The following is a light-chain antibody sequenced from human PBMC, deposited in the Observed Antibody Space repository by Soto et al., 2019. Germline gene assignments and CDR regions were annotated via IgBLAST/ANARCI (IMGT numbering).Light chain of an antibody. J-gene: IGKJ2*01. CDR2: DAT. V-gene: IGKV3D-20*01. CDR3: QQYGNSPYT. Sequence: EIVLTQSPATLSLSPGERATLSCGASQSVSSSYLAWYQQKPGLAPRLLIYDATSMATGIPDRFSGSGSGTDFTLTISRLEPEDVAVYYCQQYGNSPYTFGQGTKLEIK. CDR1: QSVSSSY.